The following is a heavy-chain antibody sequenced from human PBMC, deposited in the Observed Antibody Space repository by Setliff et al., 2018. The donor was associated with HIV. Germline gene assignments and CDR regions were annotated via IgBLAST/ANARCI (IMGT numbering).Heavy chain of an antibody. CDR1: GGSLRSYY. Sequence: SETLSLTCTVSGGSLRSYYWSWIRQSPGKGLEWIGYIFSSGTTDYNPSLKSRVTLALDTSTNQFSLKLRSVTAADTAVYYCARREYSVEGWFDPWGQGTLVTVSS. CDR2: IFSSGTT. V-gene: IGHV4-59*08. D-gene: IGHD6-6*01. J-gene: IGHJ5*02. CDR3: ARREYSVEGWFDP.